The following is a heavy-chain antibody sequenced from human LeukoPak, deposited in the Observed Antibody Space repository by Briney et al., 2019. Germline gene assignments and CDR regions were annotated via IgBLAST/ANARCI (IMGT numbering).Heavy chain of an antibody. CDR3: ARGCVPLGYCTNGVCPAHAFDI. CDR1: GGTFSSYA. D-gene: IGHD2-8*01. J-gene: IGHJ3*02. CDR2: IIPIFGTA. V-gene: IGHV1-69*05. Sequence: SVKVSCKASGGTFSSYAISWVRQAPGQGLEWMGGIIPIFGTANYAQKFQGRVTITTDESTSTAYMELSSLRSEDTAVYYCARGCVPLGYCTNGVCPAHAFDIWGQGTMVTVCS.